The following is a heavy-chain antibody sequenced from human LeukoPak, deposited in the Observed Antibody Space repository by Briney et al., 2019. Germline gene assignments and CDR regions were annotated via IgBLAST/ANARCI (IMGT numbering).Heavy chain of an antibody. Sequence: ASVKVSCKASGYTFTSYYMHWVRQAPGQGLEWMGIINPSGGSTTYAQKFQGRVTMTRDTSTSTVYMEMSSLRSEDTAVYYCAAAPRYYYGMDVWGRGTTVTVSS. CDR3: AAAPRYYYGMDV. J-gene: IGHJ6*02. CDR1: GYTFTSYY. V-gene: IGHV1-46*01. D-gene: IGHD6-25*01. CDR2: INPSGGST.